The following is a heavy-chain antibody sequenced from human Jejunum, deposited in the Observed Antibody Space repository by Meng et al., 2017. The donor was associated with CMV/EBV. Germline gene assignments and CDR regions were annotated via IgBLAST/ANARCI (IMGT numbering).Heavy chain of an antibody. Sequence: QDGAGVKKPGAAVKVSCKASGYTLTSYAMHWVRQAPGQRLEWMGWINAGNGNTKYSQRFQGRVTITRDTSASTAYMELSSLRSEDTTVYYCARAGYDSSGYYPQPFDYWGQGTLVTVSS. J-gene: IGHJ4*02. V-gene: IGHV1-3*01. CDR2: INAGNGNT. D-gene: IGHD3-22*01. CDR3: ARAGYDSSGYYPQPFDY. CDR1: GYTLTSYA.